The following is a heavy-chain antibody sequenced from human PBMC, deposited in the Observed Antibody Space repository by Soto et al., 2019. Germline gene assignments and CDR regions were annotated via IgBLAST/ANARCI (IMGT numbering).Heavy chain of an antibody. D-gene: IGHD5-12*01. CDR3: TKEKSVVNSGYDAFDV. CDR2: VSASGATI. V-gene: IGHV3-48*03. Sequence: TGGSLRLSCAASGFTFSDYEMDWVRQAPGKGLEWVAYVSASGATIFYADSVKGRFIISRDNAESSLFLQMNSLRADDTAVYYCTKEKSVVNSGYDAFDVWGQGTMVT. CDR1: GFTFSDYE. J-gene: IGHJ3*01.